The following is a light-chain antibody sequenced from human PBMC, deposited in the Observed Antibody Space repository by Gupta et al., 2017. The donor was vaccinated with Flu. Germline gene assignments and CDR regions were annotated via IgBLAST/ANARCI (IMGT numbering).Light chain of an antibody. CDR3: QVRDSWPPTIT. Sequence: EIVLTQSPGTLSLSPGERDTLSCRASQGVNNYLAWYQHKSGQAPRLLISDASFRATGVPARFSGSGSGTDFTLTISSLEPEDFAVYYCQVRDSWPPTITFGQGTRLEIK. CDR2: DAS. CDR1: QGVNNY. V-gene: IGKV3-11*01. J-gene: IGKJ5*01.